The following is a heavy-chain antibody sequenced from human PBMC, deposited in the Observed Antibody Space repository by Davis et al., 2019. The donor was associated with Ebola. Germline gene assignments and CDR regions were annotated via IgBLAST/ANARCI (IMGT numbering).Heavy chain of an antibody. D-gene: IGHD6-25*01. CDR1: AGSFSGYY. Sequence: SETLSLTCALYAGSFSGYYWSWIRQPPGKGLEWIGEINHSGSTNYNPSLKSRVTISVDTSKNQFSLKLSSVTAADTAVYYCASASATGNHFDYWGQGTLVTVSS. CDR3: ASASATGNHFDY. CDR2: INHSGST. V-gene: IGHV4-34*01. J-gene: IGHJ4*02.